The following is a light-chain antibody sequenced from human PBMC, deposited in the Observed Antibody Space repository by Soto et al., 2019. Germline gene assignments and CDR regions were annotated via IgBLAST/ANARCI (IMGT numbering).Light chain of an antibody. CDR2: AAS. CDR1: QSISSY. CDR3: QQSYSTPRST. Sequence: DIQMTQSPSSLSASVGDRVTITCRASQSISSYLNWYQQKPGKAPKLLIYAASSLPSGVPSRFRGSGSGTDFTPTISSLQPEDFATYYCQQSYSTPRSTFAQGTRLEIK. J-gene: IGKJ5*01. V-gene: IGKV1-39*01.